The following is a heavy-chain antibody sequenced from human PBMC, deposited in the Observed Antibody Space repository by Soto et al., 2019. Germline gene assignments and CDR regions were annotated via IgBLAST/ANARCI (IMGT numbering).Heavy chain of an antibody. CDR1: GFTFSSYW. CDR3: TRTSCWYYPFAI. J-gene: IGHJ3*02. CDR2: IKKDGSEK. D-gene: IGHD6-19*01. Sequence: EVQLVESGGGLVQPGGSLRLSCAASGFTFSSYWMSWVRQAPGKGLEWVANIKKDGSEKYYVDSVKGRFTISRDNAKNSVYLQMNRLRGEETAVYYWTRTSCWYYPFAIWGQGSMVTVSS. V-gene: IGHV3-7*05.